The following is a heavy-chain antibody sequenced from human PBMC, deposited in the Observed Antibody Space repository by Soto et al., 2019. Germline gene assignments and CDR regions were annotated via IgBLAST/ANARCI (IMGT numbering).Heavy chain of an antibody. D-gene: IGHD3-10*01. CDR1: GDSLTNYY. CDR3: ARHGFGPLHGLVDV. V-gene: IGHV4-59*08. CDR2: IMYSGYS. Sequence: QVQLQESGPGLVKPSETLSLTCTVSGDSLTNYYCSWFRQPPGKGLEWIGYIMYSGYSAYNLSLKRRVNMSMDTSKTQFSLMLESVTATDTAVYYCARHGFGPLHGLVDVWGQGPTVIVSS. J-gene: IGHJ6*02.